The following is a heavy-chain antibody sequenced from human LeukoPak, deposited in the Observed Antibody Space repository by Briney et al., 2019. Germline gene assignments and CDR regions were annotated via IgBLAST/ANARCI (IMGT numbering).Heavy chain of an antibody. CDR1: GGSISSSGYY. CDR3: ASLGGYYDSSGHYYYYYGMDV. J-gene: IGHJ6*02. Sequence: PSETLSLTCTVSGGSISSSGYYWGWIRQPPGEGLEWIGDVYYSGSTYYNPSRKSPITLSVDASKNQSSLKLSSVTAADTAVYYSASLGGYYDSSGHYYYYYGMDVWGQGTTVTVSS. D-gene: IGHD3-22*01. CDR2: VYYSGST. V-gene: IGHV4-39*01.